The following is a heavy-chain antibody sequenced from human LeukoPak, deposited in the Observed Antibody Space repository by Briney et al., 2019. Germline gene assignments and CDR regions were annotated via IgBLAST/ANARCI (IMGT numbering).Heavy chain of an antibody. CDR2: INPNGGGT. CDR3: AKQQLAPLGAFDI. V-gene: IGHV1-2*02. CDR1: GYTFTGYY. D-gene: IGHD6-13*01. Sequence: GASVKVSCKASGYTFTGYYMHWVRQAPGQGLEWMGWINPNGGGTNYAQKFQGRVTMARDTSITTAYMELSRLRSDDTAVYYCAKQQLAPLGAFDIWGQGQWSPSLQ. J-gene: IGHJ3*02.